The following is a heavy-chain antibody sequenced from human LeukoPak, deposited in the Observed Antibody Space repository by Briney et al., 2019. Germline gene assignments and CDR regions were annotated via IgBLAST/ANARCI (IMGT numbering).Heavy chain of an antibody. CDR1: GGSFSGYY. Sequence: PSETLSLTCAVYGGSFSGYYWSWIRQPPGKGLEWIGYIYYSGSTYYNPSLKSRVTISVDTSKNQFSLKLSSVTAADTAVYYCARTSTSCLLDYWGQGTLVTVSS. J-gene: IGHJ4*02. V-gene: IGHV4-34*09. CDR3: ARTSTSCLLDY. D-gene: IGHD2-2*01. CDR2: IYYSGST.